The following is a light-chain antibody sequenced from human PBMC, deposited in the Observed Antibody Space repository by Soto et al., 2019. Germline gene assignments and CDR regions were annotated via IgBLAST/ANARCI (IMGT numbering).Light chain of an antibody. CDR1: QSLSSGY. J-gene: IGKJ2*02. V-gene: IGKV3-20*01. Sequence: DILLTQSPGTLSLAPVDRATLSCTASQSLSSGYLAWYQHKPGQAPRILIYGASPRATGIPARFSGSGSGTDFTLTINGLQPEDFAVYYCQQYCSSPRTFGQGTKADI. CDR3: QQYCSSPRT. CDR2: GAS.